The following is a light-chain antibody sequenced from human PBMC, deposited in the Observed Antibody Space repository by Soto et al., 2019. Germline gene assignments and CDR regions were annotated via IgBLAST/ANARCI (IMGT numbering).Light chain of an antibody. V-gene: IGLV1-51*01. CDR3: GTWDSSLSAGWV. CDR1: SSNIGNNY. CDR2: DNN. Sequence: QSVLTQPPSVSAAPGQKVTISCSGSSSNIGNNYVSWYQQLPGTAPKLLIYDNNKRPSGIPDRFSGSKSGTSATLGITGLQTGDEADYYCGTWDSSLSAGWVFGGGTKVTV. J-gene: IGLJ3*02.